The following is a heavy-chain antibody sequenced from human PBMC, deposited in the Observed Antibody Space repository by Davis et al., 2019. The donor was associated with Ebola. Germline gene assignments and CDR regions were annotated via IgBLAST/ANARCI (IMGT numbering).Heavy chain of an antibody. CDR2: INPNTGGT. D-gene: IGHD3-16*02. CDR1: GYTFTAYY. Sequence: ASVKVSCKASGYTFTAYYIHWVRQAPGQGLEWMGWINPNTGGTNYAQHFQGRATMTSDTSITTAYMELSSLTSDDTAVYYCARVLRLGELSFHYWGQGTLVTVSS. CDR3: ARVLRLGELSFHY. V-gene: IGHV1-2*02. J-gene: IGHJ4*02.